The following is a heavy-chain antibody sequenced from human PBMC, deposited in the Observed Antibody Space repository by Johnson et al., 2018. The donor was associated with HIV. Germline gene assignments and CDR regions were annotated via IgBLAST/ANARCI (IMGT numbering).Heavy chain of an antibody. D-gene: IGHD4-17*01. CDR2: IYSGGST. J-gene: IGHJ3*01. Sequence: EVQLVESGGGLVQPGGSLRLSCAASGFTVSSNYMSWVRQAPGKGLEWVSVIYSGGSTYYADSVKGRFTISRDNSKNTLYLQMNSLRAEDTAVYYCARDATPWGGAYVGYAFDLWGQGTMVAVSS. CDR3: ARDATPWGGAYVGYAFDL. V-gene: IGHV3-66*01. CDR1: GFTVSSNY.